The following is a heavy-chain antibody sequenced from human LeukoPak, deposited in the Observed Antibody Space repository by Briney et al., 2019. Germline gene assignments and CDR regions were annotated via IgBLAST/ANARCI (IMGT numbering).Heavy chain of an antibody. CDR2: INTNTGNP. CDR1: GYTFNRYA. CDR3: ALIQLPEGTWFDP. D-gene: IGHD5-18*01. J-gene: IGHJ5*02. Sequence: ASVKVSCKASGYTFNRYAMNWVRQAPGQGLEWMGWINTNTGNPTYAQGFTGRFVFSLDTSVSTAYLQISSLKAEDTAVYYCALIQLPEGTWFDPWGQGTLVTVSS. V-gene: IGHV7-4-1*02.